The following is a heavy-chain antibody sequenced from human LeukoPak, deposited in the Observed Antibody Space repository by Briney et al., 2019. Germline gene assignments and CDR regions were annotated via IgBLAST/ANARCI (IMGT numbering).Heavy chain of an antibody. J-gene: IGHJ4*02. CDR3: ADSNYWYPVDY. Sequence: GGSLRLSCAASGFTFSRYWMHWVRQAPGKGLMWVSRISPDGSTTLYADSVKGRFTISRDNSKNTLYLQMNSLRAEDTAIYYCADSNYWYPVDYWGQGTLVTVSS. CDR2: ISPDGSTT. CDR1: GFTFSRYW. V-gene: IGHV3-74*03. D-gene: IGHD4-11*01.